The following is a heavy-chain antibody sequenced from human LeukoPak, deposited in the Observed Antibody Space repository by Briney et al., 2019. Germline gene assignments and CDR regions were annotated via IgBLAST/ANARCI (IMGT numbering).Heavy chain of an antibody. V-gene: IGHV1-69*04. D-gene: IGHD3-22*01. CDR2: IIPIFGIA. Sequence: SVKVSCKASGGTFSSYAISWVRQAPGQGLEWMGRIIPIFGIANYAQKFQGRVTITADKSTSTAYMGLSSLRSEDTAVYYCARAAMIVVVKDYYYYYGMDVWGQGTTVTVSS. CDR3: ARAAMIVVVKDYYYYYGMDV. J-gene: IGHJ6*02. CDR1: GGTFSSYA.